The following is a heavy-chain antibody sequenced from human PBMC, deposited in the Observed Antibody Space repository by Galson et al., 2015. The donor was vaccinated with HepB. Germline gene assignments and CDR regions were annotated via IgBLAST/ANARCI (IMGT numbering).Heavy chain of an antibody. D-gene: IGHD3-10*01. Sequence: SLRLSCAASGFTFSDYYMSWIRQAPGKGLEWVSYISSSSSYTNYADSVKGRFTISRDNAKNSLYLQMNSLRAEDTAVYYCARDLYYGSGSYSLDYWGQGTLVTVSS. CDR1: GFTFSDYY. J-gene: IGHJ4*02. CDR3: ARDLYYGSGSYSLDY. CDR2: ISSSSSYT. V-gene: IGHV3-11*06.